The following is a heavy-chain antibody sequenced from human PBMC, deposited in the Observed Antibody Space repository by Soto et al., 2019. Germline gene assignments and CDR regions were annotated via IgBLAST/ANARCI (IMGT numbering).Heavy chain of an antibody. Sequence: QVQLQQWGAGLLKPSETLSLTCAVYGGSFSGYYWSWIRQPPGKGLEWIGEINHSGSTNYNPSLKSRVTISVDTSKKQFSLKLSSVTAADTAVYYCASPPPAGYWGQGTLVTVSS. CDR2: INHSGST. J-gene: IGHJ4*02. CDR3: ASPPPAGY. CDR1: GGSFSGYY. D-gene: IGHD6-13*01. V-gene: IGHV4-34*01.